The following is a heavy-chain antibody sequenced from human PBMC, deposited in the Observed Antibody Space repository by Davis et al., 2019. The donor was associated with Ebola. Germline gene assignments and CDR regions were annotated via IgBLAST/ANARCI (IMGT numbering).Heavy chain of an antibody. D-gene: IGHD3-3*01. CDR1: GGSISSGDYY. CDR3: AREPTYYDFWSGYSH. CDR2: IYYSGST. J-gene: IGHJ4*02. V-gene: IGHV4-30-4*01. Sequence: PSETLSLTCTVSGGSISSGDYYWSWIRQPPGKGLEWIGYIYYSGSTYYNPSLKSRVTISVDTSKNQFSLKLSSVTAADTAVYYCAREPTYYDFWSGYSHWGQGTLVTVSS.